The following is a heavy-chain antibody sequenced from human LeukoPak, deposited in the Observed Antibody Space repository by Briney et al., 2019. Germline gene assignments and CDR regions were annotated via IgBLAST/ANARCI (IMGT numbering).Heavy chain of an antibody. Sequence: GGSLRLSCAASGFTFSLFDMHWVRQATGKGLEWVSAIGTLDDTFYAGSVKGRFTISRENAKNSLYLQMNSLGAGDTAVYYCARASMYYSGPGRAGPADVLDIWGQGTMVTVSS. J-gene: IGHJ3*02. CDR3: ARASMYYSGPGRAGPADVLDI. D-gene: IGHD3-10*01. CDR2: IGTLDDT. CDR1: GFTFSLFD. V-gene: IGHV3-13*04.